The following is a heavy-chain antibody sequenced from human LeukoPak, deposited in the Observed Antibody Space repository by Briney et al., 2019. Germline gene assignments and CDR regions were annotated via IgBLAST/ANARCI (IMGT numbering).Heavy chain of an antibody. J-gene: IGHJ3*02. V-gene: IGHV1-18*01. CDR3: ARENINWNYGSGAFDI. CDR2: ISAYNGNT. D-gene: IGHD1-7*01. CDR1: GYTFTSYG. Sequence: GASVKVPCKASGYTFTSYGISWVRQAPGQGLEWMGWISAYNGNTNYAQKLQGRVTMTTDTSTSAAYMELRSLRSDDTAVYYCARENINWNYGSGAFDIWGQGTMVTVSS.